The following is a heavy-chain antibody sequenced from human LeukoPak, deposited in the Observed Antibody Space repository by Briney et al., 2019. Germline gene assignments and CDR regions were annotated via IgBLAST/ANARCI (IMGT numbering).Heavy chain of an antibody. CDR2: INHSGST. J-gene: IGHJ6*02. Sequence: SETLSLTCAVYGGSFSGYYWSWIRQPPGKGLEWIGEINHSGSTNNNPSLKSRVTISVDTSKNQFSLKLSSVTAADTAVYYCARLVVITDYYYYYGMDVWGQGTTVTVSS. D-gene: IGHD3-22*01. CDR3: ARLVVITDYYYYYGMDV. V-gene: IGHV4-34*01. CDR1: GGSFSGYY.